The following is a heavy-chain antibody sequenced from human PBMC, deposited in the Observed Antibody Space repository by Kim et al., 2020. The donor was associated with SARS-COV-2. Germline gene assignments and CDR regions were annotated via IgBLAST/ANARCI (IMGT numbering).Heavy chain of an antibody. CDR3: ARDPGSTTGTTGDY. D-gene: IGHD1-1*01. Sequence: ADSVKGRFTISRDNSKNTLYLQMNSLRAEDTAVYYCARDPGSTTGTTGDYWGQGTLVTVSS. V-gene: IGHV3-30*01. J-gene: IGHJ4*02.